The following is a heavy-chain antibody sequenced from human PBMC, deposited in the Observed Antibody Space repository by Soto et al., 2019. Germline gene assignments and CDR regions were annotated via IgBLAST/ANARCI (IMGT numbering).Heavy chain of an antibody. D-gene: IGHD2-15*01. CDR3: ARQIYDSESGPNLQYYIHS. J-gene: IGHJ4*02. CDR2: IDPSDSQT. V-gene: IGHV5-10-1*01. Sequence: GESLKISCKGSGYSFAGYWITWVRQMPGKGLEWMGRIDPSDSQTYYSPSFRGHVTISAAKSITTVFLQWSSLRASDTAMYYCARQIYDSESGPNLQYYIHSCCPATLLTLSS. CDR1: GYSFAGYW.